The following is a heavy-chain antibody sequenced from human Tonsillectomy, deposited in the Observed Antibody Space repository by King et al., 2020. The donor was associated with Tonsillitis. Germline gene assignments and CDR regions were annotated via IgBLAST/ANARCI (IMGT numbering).Heavy chain of an antibody. Sequence: VQLVESGGGVVQPGRSLRLSCAASGFTFSSYGMHWVRQAPGKGLEWVAGITYDGSNKYYADSVQGRLTISRDNSKNTLYLQMNRLRPEDTVVYYCAKDCGGSGCFDYWGQGTLVTVSS. CDR1: GFTFSSYG. CDR2: ITYDGSNK. J-gene: IGHJ4*02. CDR3: AKDCGGSGCFDY. V-gene: IGHV3-30*18. D-gene: IGHD6-19*01.